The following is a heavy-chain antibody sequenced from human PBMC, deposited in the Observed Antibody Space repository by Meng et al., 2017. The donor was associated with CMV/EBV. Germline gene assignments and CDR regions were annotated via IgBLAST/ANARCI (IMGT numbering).Heavy chain of an antibody. J-gene: IGHJ6*02. CDR3: ATDGGLPPYYYGLDV. Sequence: GGSLRLSCTASGFTFGDYAMSWVRQAPGKGLEWVGFIRSKAYGGTTEYAASVKGRFTISRDDSKSIAYLQMSSLRAEDTAVYYCATDGGLPPYYYGLDVWGQGTTVTVSS. CDR2: IRSKAYGGTT. V-gene: IGHV3-49*04. CDR1: GFTFGDYA. D-gene: IGHD3-16*01.